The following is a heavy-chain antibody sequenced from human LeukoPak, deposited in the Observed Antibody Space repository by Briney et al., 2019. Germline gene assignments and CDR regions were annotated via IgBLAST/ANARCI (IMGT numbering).Heavy chain of an antibody. J-gene: IGHJ4*02. CDR3: ARVGDSSGYYRD. CDR1: GFTFSSYA. V-gene: IGHV3-64*01. D-gene: IGHD3-22*01. CDR2: ISSNGGST. Sequence: PGGSLRLSCAASGFTFSSYAMHWVRQAPGKGLEYVSAISSNGGSTYYANSVKGRFTISRDNSKNTLYLQMGSLRAEDMAVYYCARVGDSSGYYRDWGQGTLVTVSS.